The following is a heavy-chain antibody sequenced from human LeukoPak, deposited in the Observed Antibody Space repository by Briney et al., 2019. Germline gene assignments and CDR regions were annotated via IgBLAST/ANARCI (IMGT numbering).Heavy chain of an antibody. D-gene: IGHD3-9*01. J-gene: IGHJ4*02. CDR3: ARATSDWGRPGTFDY. V-gene: IGHV1-2*02. Sequence: ASVKVSCKASGYTFTGYYMHWVRQAPGQGLEWMGWINPNSGGTNYAQKFQGRVTMTRDSSISTAYMELSRLRSDDTAVYYCARATSDWGRPGTFDYWGQGTLVTVSS. CDR1: GYTFTGYY. CDR2: INPNSGGT.